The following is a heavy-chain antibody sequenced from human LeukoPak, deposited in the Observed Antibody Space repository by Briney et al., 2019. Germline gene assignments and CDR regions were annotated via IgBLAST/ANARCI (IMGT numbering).Heavy chain of an antibody. CDR3: ARGGAARPLYYYYYMDV. D-gene: IGHD6-6*01. V-gene: IGHV3-48*01. J-gene: IGHJ6*03. Sequence: LAGGSLRLSCAASGFTFSSYSMNWVRQAPGKGLEWVSYISSSSSTIYYADSVKGRFTISRDNAKNSLYLQMNSLRAEDTAVYYCARGGAARPLYYYYYMDVWGKGTTVTVSS. CDR1: GFTFSSYS. CDR2: ISSSSSTI.